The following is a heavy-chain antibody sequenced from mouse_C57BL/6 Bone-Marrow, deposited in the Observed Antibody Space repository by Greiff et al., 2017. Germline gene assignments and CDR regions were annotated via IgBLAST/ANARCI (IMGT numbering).Heavy chain of an antibody. CDR3: AGDGYYDAMDY. CDR2: IYPGSGNT. J-gene: IGHJ4*01. Sequence: QVQLQQSGAELVRPGASVKLSCKASGYTFTDYYINWVKQRPGQGLEWIARIYPGSGNTYYNEKFKGKATLTAEKSSSTAYMQLSSLTSEDSAVYFCAGDGYYDAMDYWGQGTSVTVSS. V-gene: IGHV1-76*01. D-gene: IGHD2-3*01. CDR1: GYTFTDYY.